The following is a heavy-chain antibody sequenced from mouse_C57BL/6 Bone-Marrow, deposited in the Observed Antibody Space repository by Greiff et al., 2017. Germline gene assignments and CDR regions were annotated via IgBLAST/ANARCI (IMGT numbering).Heavy chain of an antibody. D-gene: IGHD1-1*01. J-gene: IGHJ1*03. CDR2: IDPETGGT. CDR1: GYTFTDYE. CDR3: TRYPYYYGSRGDWYFDV. V-gene: IGHV1-15*01. Sequence: QVQLKESGAELVRPGASVTLSCKASGYTFTDYEMHWVKQTPVHGLEWIGAIDPETGGTAYTQKFKGKAILTADKSSSTAYMELRSLTSEDSAVYYCTRYPYYYGSRGDWYFDVWGTGTTVTVAS.